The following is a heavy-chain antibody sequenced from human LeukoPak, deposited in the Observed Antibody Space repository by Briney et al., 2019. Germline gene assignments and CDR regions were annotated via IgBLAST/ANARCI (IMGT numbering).Heavy chain of an antibody. V-gene: IGHV1-18*01. CDR1: GYTFTSYG. J-gene: IGHJ6*03. D-gene: IGHD6-13*01. CDR2: ISAYNGST. Sequence: ASVKVSCKASGYTFTSYGISWVRQAPGQGLEWMGWISAYNGSTNYAQKLQGRVTMTTDTSTSTAYMELSSLRSEDTAVYYCARIAAAGTPYYYMDVWGKGTTVTVSS. CDR3: ARIAAAGTPYYYMDV.